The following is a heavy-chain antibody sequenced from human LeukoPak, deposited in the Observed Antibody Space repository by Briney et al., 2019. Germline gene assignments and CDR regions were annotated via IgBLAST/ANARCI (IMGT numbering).Heavy chain of an antibody. CDR2: ISAYNGNT. J-gene: IGHJ4*02. D-gene: IGHD3-22*01. V-gene: IGHV1-18*01. Sequence: GASVKVPCKASGYTFTSYGISWVRQAPGQGLEWMGWISAYNGNTNYAQKLQGRVTMTTDTSTSTAYMELRSVRSDDTTVYYCAGDRPYYYDSSGYYYGDYWGQGTLVTVSS. CDR3: AGDRPYYYDSSGYYYGDY. CDR1: GYTFTSYG.